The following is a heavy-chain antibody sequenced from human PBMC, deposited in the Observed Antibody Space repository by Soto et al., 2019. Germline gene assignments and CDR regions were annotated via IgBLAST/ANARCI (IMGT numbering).Heavy chain of an antibody. CDR2: ISGSGGST. Sequence: EVHLLESGGGLVQPGGSLRLSCAASGFTFSSYAMTWVRQAPGKGLEWVSGISGSGGSTYYADSVKGRFTISRDNSKDTLYLQMNSLRAEDTALYYCAKGGGVGSPYYYGMDVWGQGTTVTVSS. CDR1: GFTFSSYA. V-gene: IGHV3-23*01. D-gene: IGHD1-26*01. CDR3: AKGGGVGSPYYYGMDV. J-gene: IGHJ6*02.